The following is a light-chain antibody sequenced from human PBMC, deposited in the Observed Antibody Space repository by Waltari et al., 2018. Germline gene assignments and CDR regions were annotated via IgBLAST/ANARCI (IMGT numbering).Light chain of an antibody. CDR1: QTVRTTY. Sequence: EIALTQSPGTLSLSPGERATLSCRASQTVRTTYLPWYQQKPGQAPTLLIYGASSRATGIPDRFSGSGSGTDFSLTISSLEPEDFAVYYCQQYDISPLTFGGGTKVEIK. CDR2: GAS. J-gene: IGKJ4*01. CDR3: QQYDISPLT. V-gene: IGKV3-20*01.